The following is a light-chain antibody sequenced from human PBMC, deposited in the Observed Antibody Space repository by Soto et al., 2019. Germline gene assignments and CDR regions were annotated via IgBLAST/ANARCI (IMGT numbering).Light chain of an antibody. CDR1: SSDVGAYNY. CDR3: YSYTTSSTRV. V-gene: IGLV2-14*01. Sequence: QSALTQPASVSGSPGQSNTISCTGTSSDVGAYNYVSWYQQHPGKAPKLMIYDVSNRPSGVSNRFSGSKSGNTASLTISGLQAEDEADYYCYSYTTSSTRVFGGGTKLTVL. J-gene: IGLJ2*01. CDR2: DVS.